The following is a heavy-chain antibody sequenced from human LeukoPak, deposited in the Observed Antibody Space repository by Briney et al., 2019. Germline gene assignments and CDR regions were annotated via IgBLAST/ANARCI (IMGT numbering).Heavy chain of an antibody. CDR3: AKEGYYYDSSGYSPGYFDY. CDR2: ISWNSGSI. D-gene: IGHD3-22*01. Sequence: PGRSLRLSCAASGFTFEDYAMHWVRQAPGKGLEWVSGISWNSGSIGYADSVKGRFTISRDNAKNSLYLQMNSLRAEDTALYYCAKEGYYYDSSGYSPGYFDYWGQGTLVTVSS. CDR1: GFTFEDYA. J-gene: IGHJ4*02. V-gene: IGHV3-9*01.